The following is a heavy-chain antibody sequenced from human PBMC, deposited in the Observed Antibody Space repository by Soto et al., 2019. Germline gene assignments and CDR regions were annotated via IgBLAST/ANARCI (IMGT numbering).Heavy chain of an antibody. D-gene: IGHD2-2*01. J-gene: IGHJ6*02. Sequence: SVKVSCKASGGTFSSYAISWVRQAPGQGLEWMGGIIPIFGTANYAQKFQGRVTITADESTSTAYMELSSLRSEDTAVYYCAAPERVPAVSYYYGMDVWGQGTTVTVSS. V-gene: IGHV1-69*13. CDR1: GGTFSSYA. CDR3: AAPERVPAVSYYYGMDV. CDR2: IIPIFGTA.